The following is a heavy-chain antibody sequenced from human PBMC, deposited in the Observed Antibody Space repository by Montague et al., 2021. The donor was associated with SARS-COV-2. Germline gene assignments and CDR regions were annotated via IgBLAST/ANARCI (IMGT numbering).Heavy chain of an antibody. CDR2: IYYSGST. J-gene: IGHJ5*02. CDR1: GGSISSSSYY. V-gene: IGHV4-39*01. CDR3: ARNPADYYGSGSYPTWENWFDP. D-gene: IGHD3-10*01. Sequence: SETLSLTCTVSGGSISSSSYYWGWIRQPPGKGLEWIGSIYYSGSTYYNPSLKSRVTISVDTSKNQFSLKPSSVTAADTAVYYCARNPADYYGSGSYPTWENWFDPWGQGTLVTVSS.